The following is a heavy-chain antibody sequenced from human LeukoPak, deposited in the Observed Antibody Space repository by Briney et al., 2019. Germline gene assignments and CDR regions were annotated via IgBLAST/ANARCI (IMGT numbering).Heavy chain of an antibody. D-gene: IGHD3-10*01. J-gene: IGHJ5*02. CDR3: AKRASYNSRRATEFTS. CDR1: GFTFSNYA. CDR2: IRDSGAYG. V-gene: IGHV3-23*01. Sequence: PGGSLTLSCAASGFTFSNYAMGWVRQAPGKGLEWVSTIRDSGAYGFYADSVKGRFTISRDNSNNLVYLQMNNLRAKDTAEYYSAKRASYNSRRATEFTSWGQGTQVTVSS.